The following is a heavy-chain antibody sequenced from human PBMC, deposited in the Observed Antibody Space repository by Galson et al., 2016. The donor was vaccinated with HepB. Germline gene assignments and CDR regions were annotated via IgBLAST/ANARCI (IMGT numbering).Heavy chain of an antibody. CDR2: IDGSGGST. CDR1: GFTYSTYA. V-gene: IGHV3-23*01. D-gene: IGHD2-15*01. CDR3: AKGEFRVVGATHH. J-gene: IGHJ4*02. Sequence: SLRLSCAASGFTYSTYAMSWVRQAPGKGLEWVSVIDGSGGSTYYADSVKGRFTISRDNSKNTPYLQMNSLRAEDTAIYYCAKGEFRVVGATHHWGQGTLVTVSS.